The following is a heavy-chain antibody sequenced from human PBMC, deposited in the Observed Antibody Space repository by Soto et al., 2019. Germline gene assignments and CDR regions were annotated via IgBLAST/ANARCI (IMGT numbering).Heavy chain of an antibody. J-gene: IGHJ4*02. D-gene: IGHD3-16*01. Sequence: PSETLSLTCTVSGGSTSSYYWTWIRQPPGKGLEWIGYMYYTGSTNYNPSLKSRVTISVDTSKNQFSLKLNSVTAADTAVYYCARLNVDYVDFWGRGTLVTVSS. V-gene: IGHV4-59*08. CDR1: GGSTSSYY. CDR2: MYYTGST. CDR3: ARLNVDYVDF.